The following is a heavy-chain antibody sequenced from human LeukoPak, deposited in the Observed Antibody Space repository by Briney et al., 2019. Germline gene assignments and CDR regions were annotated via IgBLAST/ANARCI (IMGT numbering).Heavy chain of an antibody. CDR1: GGSISSSSYY. J-gene: IGHJ5*02. CDR2: IYYSGSI. Sequence: KPSETLSLTCTVSGGSISSSSYYWGWIRQPPGKGLEWIGSIYYSGSIYYNPSLKSRVTISVDTSKNQFSLKLSSVTAADTAVYYCAREVSHGYGYLGTYDPWGQGTLVTVSS. V-gene: IGHV4-39*07. CDR3: AREVSHGYGYLGTYDP. D-gene: IGHD5-12*01.